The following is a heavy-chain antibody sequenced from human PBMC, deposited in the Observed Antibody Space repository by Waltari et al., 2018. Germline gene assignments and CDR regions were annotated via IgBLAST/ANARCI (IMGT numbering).Heavy chain of an antibody. V-gene: IGHV4-38-2*01. J-gene: IGHJ5*02. CDR2: IYHSGST. CDR1: GYSISSGYY. CDR3: ARGSMTTVTDWFDP. Sequence: QVQLQESGPGLVKPSETLSLTCAVSGYSISSGYYWGWIRQPPGKGLEWIGNIYHSGSTYYNPSLQGRVTISVDTSKNQFSLNLRFVTAADTAFYYCARGSMTTVTDWFDPWGQGTLVTVSS. D-gene: IGHD4-4*01.